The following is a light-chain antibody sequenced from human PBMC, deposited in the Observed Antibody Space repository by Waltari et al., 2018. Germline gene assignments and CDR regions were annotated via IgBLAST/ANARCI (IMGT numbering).Light chain of an antibody. CDR2: KSS. CDR1: QSISSW. CDR3: QQYNSYSWT. V-gene: IGKV1-5*03. J-gene: IGKJ1*01. Sequence: DIQMTQSPSTLSASDGDRVTITCRASQSISSWFAWYQQKPGKAPKLLIYKSSSLESGVPSRFSGSGSGTEFTLTISSLQPDDFATYYCQQYNSYSWTFGQGTKVEIK.